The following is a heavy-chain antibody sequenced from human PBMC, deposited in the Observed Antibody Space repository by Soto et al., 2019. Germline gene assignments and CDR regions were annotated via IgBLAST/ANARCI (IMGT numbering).Heavy chain of an antibody. Sequence: QVQLVESGGGVVQPGRSLRRSCAASGFTFSSYGMHWVRQAPGKGLEWVAVISYDGSNKYYADSVKGRFTISRDNSKNTLYLQMNSLRAEDTAVYYCAKLYGDPIDYWGQGTLVTVSS. D-gene: IGHD4-17*01. CDR1: GFTFSSYG. J-gene: IGHJ4*02. CDR3: AKLYGDPIDY. V-gene: IGHV3-30*18. CDR2: ISYDGSNK.